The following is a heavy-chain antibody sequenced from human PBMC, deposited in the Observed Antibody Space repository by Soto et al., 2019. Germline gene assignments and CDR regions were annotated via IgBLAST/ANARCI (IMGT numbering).Heavy chain of an antibody. CDR2: IIPIFGTA. CDR3: AREGASGSHIGY. D-gene: IGHD3-22*01. J-gene: IGHJ4*02. V-gene: IGHV1-69*01. Sequence: QVQLVQSGAEVKKPGSSVKVSCKASGGTFSSYAISWVRQAPGQGLEWMGGIIPIFGTANYAQKFQGRVTITADESTCTAYMELSRLRAEDTDVYYCAREGASGSHIGYWGQGTLVTVSS. CDR1: GGTFSSYA.